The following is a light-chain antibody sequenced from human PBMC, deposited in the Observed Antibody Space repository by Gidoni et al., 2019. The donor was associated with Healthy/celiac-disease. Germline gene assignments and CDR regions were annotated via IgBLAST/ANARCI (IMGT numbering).Light chain of an antibody. V-gene: IGKV3-20*01. CDR2: GAS. Sequence: IVLTQSPGTLSLSPGESATLSCRASQSVSSSYLAWYQQKPGQAPRLLIYGASISATGIPDRCSGSGSGTDLTLTISRLEPEDFAVYYCQQYGSSLSLTFGGGTKVEIK. CDR1: QSVSSSY. J-gene: IGKJ4*01. CDR3: QQYGSSLSLT.